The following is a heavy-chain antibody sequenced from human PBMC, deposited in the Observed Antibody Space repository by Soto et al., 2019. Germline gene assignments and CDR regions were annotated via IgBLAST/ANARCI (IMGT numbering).Heavy chain of an antibody. D-gene: IGHD2-2*01. Sequence: GGSLRLSCAASGFTFSSYAMSWVRQAPGKGLEWVSAISGSGGSTYYADSVKGRFTISRDNAKNTLYLQMNSLRGEDTAVYYCAKDLRDIVVVPAAFDYWGQGTLVTVSS. J-gene: IGHJ4*02. CDR3: AKDLRDIVVVPAAFDY. CDR1: GFTFSSYA. V-gene: IGHV3-23*01. CDR2: ISGSGGST.